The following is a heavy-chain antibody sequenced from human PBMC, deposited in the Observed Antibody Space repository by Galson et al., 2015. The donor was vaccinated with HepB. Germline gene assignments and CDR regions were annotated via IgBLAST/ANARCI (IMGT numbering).Heavy chain of an antibody. CDR1: GFTFSSYS. D-gene: IGHD4-17*01. V-gene: IGHV3-48*01. CDR2: ISSSSSTI. CDR3: ARDFDYGDLYFDY. Sequence: SLRLSCAASGFTFSSYSMNWVRQAPGKGLEWVSYISSSSSTIYYADSVKGRFTISRDNAKNSLYLQMNSLRAEDTAVYYCARDFDYGDLYFDYWGQGTLVTVSS. J-gene: IGHJ4*02.